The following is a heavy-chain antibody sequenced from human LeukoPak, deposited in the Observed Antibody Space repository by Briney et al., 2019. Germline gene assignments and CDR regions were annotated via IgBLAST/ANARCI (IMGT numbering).Heavy chain of an antibody. J-gene: IGHJ3*02. CDR2: ISGSGGGDST. Sequence: PGGSLRLSCAASGFTFSIYAMSWVRQAPGKGLEWVSSISGSGGGDSTYYADSVKGRFTVSRDSSKNTLYLQMNRLRAEDTAMYYCARRWNYKDGFDIWGQGTMVTVSS. V-gene: IGHV3-23*01. CDR1: GFTFSIYA. CDR3: ARRWNYKDGFDI. D-gene: IGHD1-7*01.